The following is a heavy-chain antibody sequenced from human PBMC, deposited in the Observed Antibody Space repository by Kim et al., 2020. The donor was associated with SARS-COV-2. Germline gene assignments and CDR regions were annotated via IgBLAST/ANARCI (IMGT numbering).Heavy chain of an antibody. CDR3: ARRSGGGFDY. Sequence: YNDYAVSVKSRITINPDTSKNQFSLQLNSVTPEDTAVYYCARRSGGGFDYWGQGTLVTVSS. V-gene: IGHV6-1*01. CDR2: YN. D-gene: IGHD3-3*01. J-gene: IGHJ4*02.